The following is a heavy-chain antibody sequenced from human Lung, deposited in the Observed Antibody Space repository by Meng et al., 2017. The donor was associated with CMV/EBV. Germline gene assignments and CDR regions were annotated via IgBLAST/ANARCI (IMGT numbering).Heavy chain of an antibody. D-gene: IGHD3-9*01. CDR1: GASISNSNW. V-gene: IGHV4-4*02. Sequence: LXCAVSGASISNSNWWTWVRQPPGKGLEWIGEIYHSGTTNYNPSLKSRVTKSVNKSKKQFSLMLTSVTVADTAVYYCARKASWLLSLDYWGQGPLVTVSS. CDR2: IYHSGTT. J-gene: IGHJ4*02. CDR3: ARKASWLLSLDY.